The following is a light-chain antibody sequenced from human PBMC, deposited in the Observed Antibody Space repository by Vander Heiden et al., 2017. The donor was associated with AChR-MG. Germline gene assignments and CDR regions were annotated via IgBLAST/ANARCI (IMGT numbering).Light chain of an antibody. CDR1: SNDVGYYNR. CDR2: EVH. Sequence: QSALTQPPSVSGSPGQSVTISCTGTSNDVGYYNRVSWYQQSPGTAPKLIIYEVHNRPSWVPDRFSGSKSANTASLTISGLRTEDEADYYCTSFTTSSTVLFGGGTKLTV. CDR3: TSFTTSSTVL. V-gene: IGLV2-18*02. J-gene: IGLJ2*01.